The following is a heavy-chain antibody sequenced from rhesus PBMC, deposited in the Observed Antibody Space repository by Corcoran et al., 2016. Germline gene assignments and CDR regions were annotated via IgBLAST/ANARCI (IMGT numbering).Heavy chain of an antibody. CDR2: IYGSSGSN. CDR3: ARGTIAAGLPLSFDY. V-gene: IGHV4-160*01. D-gene: IGHD6-13*01. CDR1: GGSISSNY. Sequence: QVQLQESGPGLVKPSETLSLTCAVSGGSISSNYWSWIRQPPGKGLEWIGYIYGSSGSNYYNPSLKSRVTISTDTSKNQFSLKLSSVTAADTAVYYCARGTIAAGLPLSFDYWGQGVLVTVSS. J-gene: IGHJ4*01.